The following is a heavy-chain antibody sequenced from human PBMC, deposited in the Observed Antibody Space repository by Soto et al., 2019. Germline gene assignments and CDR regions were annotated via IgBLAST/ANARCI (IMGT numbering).Heavy chain of an antibody. J-gene: IGHJ4*02. CDR2: IGSDSGDI. V-gene: IGHV3-23*01. CDR1: GFTFGNYA. Sequence: AGGSLRLSCVASGFTFGNYAVAWIRQAPGKGLEWVSVIGSDSGDIQNADSVKGRFTISRDNSKNTLYLQMNSLTAEDTALYYCARYSSYSASRGFDVWGQGSLVTVSS. CDR3: ARYSSYSASRGFDV. D-gene: IGHD5-12*01.